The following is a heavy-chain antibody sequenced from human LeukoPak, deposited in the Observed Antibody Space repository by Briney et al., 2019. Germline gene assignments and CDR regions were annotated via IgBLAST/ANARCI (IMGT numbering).Heavy chain of an antibody. D-gene: IGHD4-23*01. CDR2: INWNGGYR. Sequence: AGGSLRLSCAASGFMFEDYALTWVRQAPGKGLEWVSGINWNGGYRGYADSVKGRFIISRDNAKNSLYLQMNSLRAEDTALYYCARDYGGSSPFDYWGQGTLVTVSS. V-gene: IGHV3-20*04. J-gene: IGHJ4*02. CDR3: ARDYGGSSPFDY. CDR1: GFMFEDYA.